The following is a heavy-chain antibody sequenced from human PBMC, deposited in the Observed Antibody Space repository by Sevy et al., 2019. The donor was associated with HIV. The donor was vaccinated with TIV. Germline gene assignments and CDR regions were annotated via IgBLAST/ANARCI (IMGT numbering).Heavy chain of an antibody. J-gene: IGHJ4*02. CDR1: GGSITSLY. CDR2: IYYNGHI. CDR3: GGENERGRGYF. Sequence: SETLSLTCTVSGGSITSLYWNWIRQPPGKGLEWIANIYYNGHINYNPSLKSRVTLSLDTSKNQFSLRLSSVTAADTAMYYCGGENERGRGYFWGQGTLVTVSS. V-gene: IGHV4-59*08. D-gene: IGHD3-10*01.